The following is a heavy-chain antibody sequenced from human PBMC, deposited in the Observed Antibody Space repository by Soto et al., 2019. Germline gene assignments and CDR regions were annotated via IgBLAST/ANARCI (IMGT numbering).Heavy chain of an antibody. Sequence: ASVKVSCKASGYTFTIYAMHWVRQAPGQRLEWMGWINAGNGNTKYSQKFQGRVTITRDTSASTAYMELSSLRSEDTAVYYCARVPYYDFWSGYYGQLDNWFDPWGQGTLVTVSS. CDR3: ARVPYYDFWSGYYGQLDNWFDP. CDR1: GYTFTIYA. D-gene: IGHD3-3*01. V-gene: IGHV1-3*01. J-gene: IGHJ5*02. CDR2: INAGNGNT.